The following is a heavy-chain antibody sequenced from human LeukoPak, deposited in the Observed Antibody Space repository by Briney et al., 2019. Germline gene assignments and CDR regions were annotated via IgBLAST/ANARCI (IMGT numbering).Heavy chain of an antibody. CDR2: ISSSGSTI. J-gene: IGHJ6*02. D-gene: IGHD6-13*01. Sequence: GGSLRLSCAASGFTFSSYEMNWVRQAPGKGLEWVSYISSSGSTIYYADSVKGRFTISRDNAKNSLSLQMNSLRAEDTAVYYCAREQQTYSSSWYYYYYGMDVWGQGTTVTVSS. V-gene: IGHV3-48*03. CDR1: GFTFSSYE. CDR3: AREQQTYSSSWYYYYYGMDV.